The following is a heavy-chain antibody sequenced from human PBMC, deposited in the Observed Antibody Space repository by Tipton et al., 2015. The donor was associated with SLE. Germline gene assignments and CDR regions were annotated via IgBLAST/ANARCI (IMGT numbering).Heavy chain of an antibody. D-gene: IGHD2-8*01. V-gene: IGHV4-61*09. Sequence: TLSLTCTVSGGSISSGSYYWSWIRQPAGKGLEWIGHIYTSGSTNYNPSLQSRVTISVDTSKNQFSLRLSSVTAADTAVYYCARGPGGTSGQLDYWGQGTLVTVSS. J-gene: IGHJ4*02. CDR2: IYTSGST. CDR1: GGSISSGSYY. CDR3: ARGPGGTSGQLDY.